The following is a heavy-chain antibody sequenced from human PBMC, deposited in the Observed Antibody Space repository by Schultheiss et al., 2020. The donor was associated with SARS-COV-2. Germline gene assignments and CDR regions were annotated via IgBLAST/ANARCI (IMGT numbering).Heavy chain of an antibody. Sequence: GGSLRLSCAASGFTFSSYWMHWVRQAPGKGLVWVSRINSDGSSTSYADSVKGRFTISRDNSKNTLYLQMNSLRAEDTAVYYCARVGVIMVRGVIITHWYFDLWGRGTLVTVSS. D-gene: IGHD3-10*01. CDR1: GFTFSSYW. CDR2: INSDGSST. CDR3: ARVGVIMVRGVIITHWYFDL. J-gene: IGHJ2*01. V-gene: IGHV3-74*01.